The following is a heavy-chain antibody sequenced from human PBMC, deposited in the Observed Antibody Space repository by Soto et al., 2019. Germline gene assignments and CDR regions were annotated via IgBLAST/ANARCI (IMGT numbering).Heavy chain of an antibody. V-gene: IGHV4-39*01. CDR2: IYYSGST. CDR3: AGIPAAIGVGWFDP. Sequence: QLQLQESGPGLVKPSGTLSLTCTVSGGSISSSSYYWGWIRQPPGKGLEWIGSIYYSGSTYYNPSLKSRVTISVDTSKNQFSLKLSSVTAADTAVYYCAGIPAAIGVGWFDPWGQGTLVTVSS. J-gene: IGHJ5*02. D-gene: IGHD2-2*02. CDR1: GGSISSSSYY.